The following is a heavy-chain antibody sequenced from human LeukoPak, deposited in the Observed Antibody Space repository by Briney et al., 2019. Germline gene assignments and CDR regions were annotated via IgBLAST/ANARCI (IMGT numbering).Heavy chain of an antibody. J-gene: IGHJ4*02. CDR1: GFTFNHYA. CDR3: AKGVGYCSSTSCYSYLDF. D-gene: IGHD2-2*01. V-gene: IGHV3-23*01. CDR2: ISGSGGGT. Sequence: GGSLRLSCVASGFTFNHYAMSWVRQAPGKGLEWVSTISGSGGGTYYADSVRGRFTISRDNSKNTLYLQMNSLRAEDTAVYYCAKGVGYCSSTSCYSYLDFWGQGTLVTVSS.